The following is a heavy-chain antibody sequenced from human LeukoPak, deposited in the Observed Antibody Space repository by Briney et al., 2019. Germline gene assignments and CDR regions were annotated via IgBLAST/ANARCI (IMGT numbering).Heavy chain of an antibody. CDR3: AKYCSGGNCYSGLDY. D-gene: IGHD2-15*01. J-gene: IGHJ4*02. Sequence: GGSLRLSCAASGFTFSSYAMNWVRQAPGKGLEWVSTMSVSGGRTYYADSVKGRFTISRDNSKNTLYLQMNSLRAEDTAVYYCAKYCSGGNCYSGLDYWGQGTLVTVSS. CDR1: GFTFSSYA. V-gene: IGHV3-23*01. CDR2: MSVSGGRT.